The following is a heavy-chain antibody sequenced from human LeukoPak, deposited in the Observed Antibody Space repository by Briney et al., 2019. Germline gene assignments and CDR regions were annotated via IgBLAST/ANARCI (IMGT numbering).Heavy chain of an antibody. CDR1: RFTFSTYG. Sequence: PGGSLRLSCAASRFTFSTYGMHWVRQAPGKGLEWASAISGSGGSTYYADSVKGRFTISRDNAKNSLYLQMNSLRAEDTAVYYCAELGITMIGGVWGKGTTVTISS. J-gene: IGHJ6*04. V-gene: IGHV3-48*03. CDR2: ISGSGGST. CDR3: AELGITMIGGV. D-gene: IGHD3-10*02.